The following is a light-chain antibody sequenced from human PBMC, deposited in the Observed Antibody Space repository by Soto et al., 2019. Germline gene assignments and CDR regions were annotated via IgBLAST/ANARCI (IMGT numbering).Light chain of an antibody. V-gene: IGLV2-14*01. Sequence: QSALTQPASVSGSPGQSITISCTGTSNDVGGYNYVSWYQQHPGKAPKLMIYEVSNRPSGVSNRFSGSKSGNTASLTISGLQAEDEADYYCCSYAGSSTVFGGGTKLTVL. J-gene: IGLJ3*02. CDR1: SNDVGGYNY. CDR2: EVS. CDR3: CSYAGSSTV.